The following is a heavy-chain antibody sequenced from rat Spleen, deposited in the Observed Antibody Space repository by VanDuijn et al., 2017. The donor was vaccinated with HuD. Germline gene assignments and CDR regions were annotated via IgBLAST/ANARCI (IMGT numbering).Heavy chain of an antibody. CDR2: IIYDGSST. D-gene: IGHD1-6*01. CDR3: TRDRILRSTGFDY. J-gene: IGHJ3*01. CDR1: GFTFSDYA. Sequence: EVQLVESGGGLVQPGRSLKLSCAASGFTFSDYAMAWVRQAPKKGLEWVATIIYDGSSTYYRDSVKGRFNISRDNAKSSLYLQMDSLRSEDTATYYCTRDRILRSTGFDYWGQGTLVTVSS. V-gene: IGHV5-17*01.